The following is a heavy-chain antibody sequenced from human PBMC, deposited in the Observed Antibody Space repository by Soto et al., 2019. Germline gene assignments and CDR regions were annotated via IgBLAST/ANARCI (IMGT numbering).Heavy chain of an antibody. CDR1: GGSISSYY. CDR2: IYYSGST. Sequence: SSETLSLTCTVSGGSISSYYWSWIRQPPGKGLEWIGYIYYSGSTNYNPSLKSRVTISVDTSKNQFSLKLSSVTAADTAVYYCARGLTGSPKDYYYYYMDVWGKGTTVTVSS. CDR3: ARGLTGSPKDYYYYYMDV. V-gene: IGHV4-59*01. J-gene: IGHJ6*03. D-gene: IGHD3-16*01.